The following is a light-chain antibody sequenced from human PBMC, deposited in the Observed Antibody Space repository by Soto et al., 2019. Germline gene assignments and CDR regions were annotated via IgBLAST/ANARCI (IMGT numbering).Light chain of an antibody. J-gene: IGKJ4*01. CDR1: QSVSSSY. V-gene: IGKV3-20*01. Sequence: IVLTQSPGTLSLYPGERATLSCRASQSVSSSYLVWYQQRPGQPPRLLIYGTSNRAAGIPDRFTGTGSGTDFTLTIYRLEPEDSAVYYCQQHGSSALTFGGGTKV. CDR3: QQHGSSALT. CDR2: GTS.